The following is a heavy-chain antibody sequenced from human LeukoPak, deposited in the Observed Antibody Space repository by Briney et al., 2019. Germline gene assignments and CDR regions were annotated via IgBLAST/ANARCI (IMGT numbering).Heavy chain of an antibody. D-gene: IGHD6-6*01. J-gene: IGHJ4*02. CDR3: AKVFVAARPNGGDY. Sequence: GGSLRLSCAASGFTFSSYGMHWVRQAPGKGLEWVAFIRYDGRNKYYADSVKGRFTISRDNSKNTLYLQMNSLGAEDTAVYYCAKVFVAARPNGGDYWGQGTLVTVSS. CDR2: IRYDGRNK. V-gene: IGHV3-30*02. CDR1: GFTFSSYG.